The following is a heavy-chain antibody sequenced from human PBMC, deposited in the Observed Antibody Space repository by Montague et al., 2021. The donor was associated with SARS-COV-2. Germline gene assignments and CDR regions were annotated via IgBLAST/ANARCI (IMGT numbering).Heavy chain of an antibody. Sequence: SLRLSCAASGFTVSSNYMTWVRQAPGKGLEWVSVMYSGGTTSYADSVKGRFTISRDNSKNTLNLQMNSLRAEDTAVYYCARGSGWFLEEHYFDYWGQGTLVTVSS. D-gene: IGHD6-19*01. CDR1: GFTVSSNY. J-gene: IGHJ4*02. V-gene: IGHV3-53*01. CDR3: ARGSGWFLEEHYFDY. CDR2: MYSGGTT.